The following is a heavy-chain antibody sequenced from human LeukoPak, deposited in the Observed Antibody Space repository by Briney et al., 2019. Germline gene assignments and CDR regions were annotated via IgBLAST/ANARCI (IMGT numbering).Heavy chain of an antibody. D-gene: IGHD4-23*01. CDR2: IYSGGST. V-gene: IGHV3-66*01. CDR3: ARAYVRLRWFDAFDI. J-gene: IGHJ3*02. CDR1: IFTVSSKY. Sequence: GGSLRLSCAVSIFTVSSKYMGWVRRAPGRGLGWGSGIYSGGSTYYADSVKGRFTISRDKSKNTLYLQMNSLRAEDTAVYYCARAYVRLRWFDAFDIWGQRTMVTVSS.